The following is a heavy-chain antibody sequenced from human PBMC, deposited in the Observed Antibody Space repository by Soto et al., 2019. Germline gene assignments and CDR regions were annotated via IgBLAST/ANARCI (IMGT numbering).Heavy chain of an antibody. CDR3: ASWIPYAKMKLDDAFDI. D-gene: IGHD1-1*01. J-gene: IGHJ3*02. CDR2: ISSSSSYI. V-gene: IGHV3-21*01. CDR1: GFTFSSYS. Sequence: PGGSLRLSCAASGFTFSSYSMNWVRQAPGKGLEWVSSISSSSSYIYYADSVKGRFTISRDNAKNSLYLQMNSLRAEDTAVYYCASWIPYAKMKLDDAFDIWGQGTMVTVSS.